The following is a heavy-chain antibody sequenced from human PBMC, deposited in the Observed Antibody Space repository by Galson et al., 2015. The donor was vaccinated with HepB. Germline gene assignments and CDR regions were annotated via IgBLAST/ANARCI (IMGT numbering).Heavy chain of an antibody. CDR2: INPNSGGT. D-gene: IGHD3-10*02. CDR1: GYIFTVYY. Sequence: SVKVSCKASGYIFTVYYMHWVRQAPGQGLEWMGRINPNSGGTNYAQKFQGRVTMTRDTSTNTAHMDLGRLRSDDTAIYYCARGTLESPYARDYWGQGTLVTVSS. CDR3: ARGTLESPYARDY. V-gene: IGHV1-2*06. J-gene: IGHJ4*02.